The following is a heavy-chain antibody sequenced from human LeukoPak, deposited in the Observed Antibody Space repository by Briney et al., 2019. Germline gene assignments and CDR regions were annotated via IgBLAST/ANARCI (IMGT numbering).Heavy chain of an antibody. CDR1: GGSIRSTSYY. V-gene: IGHV4-39*01. CDR3: ARCPYKLLTGHSKWYFDL. J-gene: IGHJ2*01. CDR2: IYFSGDT. Sequence: SETLSLTCSVSGGSIRSTSYYWGWLRQPPGKGLAWIANIYFSGDTYYNPSLKSRVTMSVDSSKDQFSLRLSSVTAADTAVYYCARCPYKLLTGHSKWYFDLWGRGTLVTVSS. D-gene: IGHD3-9*01.